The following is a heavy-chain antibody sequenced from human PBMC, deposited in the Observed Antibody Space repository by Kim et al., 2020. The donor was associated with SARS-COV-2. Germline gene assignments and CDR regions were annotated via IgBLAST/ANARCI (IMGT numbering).Heavy chain of an antibody. CDR3: ARAFEYNWNDDDAFDI. D-gene: IGHD1-20*01. CDR1: GYTFTGYY. Sequence: ASVKVSCKASGYTFTGYYMHWVRQAPGQGLEWMGWINPNSGGTNYAQKFQGRVTMTRDTSISTAYMELSRLRSDDTAVYYCARAFEYNWNDDDAFDIWGQGTMVTVSS. V-gene: IGHV1-2*02. J-gene: IGHJ3*02. CDR2: INPNSGGT.